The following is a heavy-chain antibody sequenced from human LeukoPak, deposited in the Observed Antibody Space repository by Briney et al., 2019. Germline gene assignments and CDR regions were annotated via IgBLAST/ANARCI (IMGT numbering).Heavy chain of an antibody. CDR1: GFILSSFA. CDR2: IIPTYDI. J-gene: IGHJ4*02. D-gene: IGHD2-21*01. CDR3: ARDHNCGFDY. V-gene: IGHV3-48*02. Sequence: GGSLRPSCAASGFILSSFAMNWVSQAPGKGLECVSYIIPTYDIYYSDSVRARFTISRDNAKISLYLQMNSLRDEDTAVYYFARDHNCGFDYWGQGTLVAVSS.